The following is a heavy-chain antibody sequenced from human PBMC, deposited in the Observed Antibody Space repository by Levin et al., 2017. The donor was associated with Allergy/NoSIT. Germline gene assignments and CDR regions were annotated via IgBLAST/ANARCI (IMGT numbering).Heavy chain of an antibody. CDR3: ARDCSSASCRRGGFDP. CDR2: IKQDGSEK. J-gene: IGHJ5*02. V-gene: IGHV3-7*01. Sequence: GESLKISCAASGFTFSSYWMSWVRQAPGKGLEWVANIKQDGSEKYYEDSVKGRFTISRDNAKNSLYLQMNSLRAEDTAVYYCARDCSSASCRRGGFDPWGQGTLVTVSS. D-gene: IGHD2-2*01. CDR1: GFTFSSYW.